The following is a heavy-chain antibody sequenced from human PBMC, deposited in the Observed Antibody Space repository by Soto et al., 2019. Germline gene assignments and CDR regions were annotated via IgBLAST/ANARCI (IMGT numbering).Heavy chain of an antibody. Sequence: GGSLRLSCAASGFTFSSYSMNWVRQAPGKGLEWFSYISSSSSTIYYADSVKGRFTISRDNAKNSLFLQMNSLRAEDTAVYYCARPQPYDYIWGSYRYRFDPWGQGTLVTVSS. J-gene: IGHJ5*02. CDR2: ISSSSSTI. D-gene: IGHD3-16*02. CDR3: ARPQPYDYIWGSYRYRFDP. CDR1: GFTFSSYS. V-gene: IGHV3-48*01.